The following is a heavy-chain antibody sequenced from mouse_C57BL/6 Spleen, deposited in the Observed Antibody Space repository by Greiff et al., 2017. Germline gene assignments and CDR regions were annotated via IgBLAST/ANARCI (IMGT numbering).Heavy chain of an antibody. V-gene: IGHV5-4*01. CDR2: ISDGGSYT. CDR1: GFTFSSYA. CDR3: ARSYYGSSPYYFDY. D-gene: IGHD1-1*01. J-gene: IGHJ2*01. Sequence: EVQGVESGGGLVKPGGSLKLSCAASGFTFSSYAMSWVRQTPEKRLEWVATISDGGSYTYYPDNVKGRFTISRDNAKNNLYLQMSHLKSEDTAMYYCARSYYGSSPYYFDYWGQGTTLTVSS.